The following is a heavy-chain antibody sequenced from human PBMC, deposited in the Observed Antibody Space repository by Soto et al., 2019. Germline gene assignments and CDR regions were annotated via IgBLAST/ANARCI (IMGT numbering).Heavy chain of an antibody. Sequence: QVPLVESGGGVVQPGRSLRLSCAASGFTFSSYGMHWVRQAPGKGLEWVAVISYDGSNKYYADSVKGRFTISRDNSKNTLYLQMNSLRAEDTAVYYCAKHGGSSPIFDYWGQGTLVTVSS. CDR3: AKHGGSSPIFDY. CDR1: GFTFSSYG. V-gene: IGHV3-30*18. CDR2: ISYDGSNK. J-gene: IGHJ4*02. D-gene: IGHD6-6*01.